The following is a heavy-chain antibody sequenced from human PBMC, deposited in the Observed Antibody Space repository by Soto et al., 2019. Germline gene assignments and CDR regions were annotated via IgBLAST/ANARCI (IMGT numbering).Heavy chain of an antibody. Sequence: ASVKVSCKASGYTFTSYGISWVRQAPRQGLEWMGWISAYNGNTNYAQKLQGRVTMTTDTSTSTAYMELRSLRSDDTAVYYCARDGTPTVVVVAGGGTLAYWGQGTLVTVSS. J-gene: IGHJ4*02. D-gene: IGHD2-15*01. CDR1: GYTFTSYG. CDR2: ISAYNGNT. CDR3: ARDGTPTVVVVAGGGTLAY. V-gene: IGHV1-18*01.